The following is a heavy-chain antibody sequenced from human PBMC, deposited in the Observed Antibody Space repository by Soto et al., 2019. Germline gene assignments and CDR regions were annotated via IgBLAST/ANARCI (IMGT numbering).Heavy chain of an antibody. D-gene: IGHD3-3*01. CDR3: AKDIDDFWSGYFDP. V-gene: IGHV3-30*18. J-gene: IGHJ5*02. CDR1: GFTFSSYG. Sequence: QVQLVESGGDVVQPGRSLRLSCAASGFTFSSYGMHWVRQAPGKGLEWVAVISYDGSNKYYADSVKGRFTISRDNSKNTLYLQMNSLRAEDTAVYYCAKDIDDFWSGYFDPWGQGTLVTVSS. CDR2: ISYDGSNK.